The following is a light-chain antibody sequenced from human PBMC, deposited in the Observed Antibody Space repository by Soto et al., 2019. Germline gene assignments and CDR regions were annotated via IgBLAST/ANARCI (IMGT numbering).Light chain of an antibody. Sequence: EIVLTQSPGTLSLSPGERATVSCRASQSVSSSYLAWYQQKPGQAPRLLIYGASSRATGIPDRFSGSGSWTDITLTISRLETEDFAVYYCQQYGSSPWTFGQGAKVEIK. CDR3: QQYGSSPWT. J-gene: IGKJ1*01. CDR2: GAS. CDR1: QSVSSSY. V-gene: IGKV3-20*01.